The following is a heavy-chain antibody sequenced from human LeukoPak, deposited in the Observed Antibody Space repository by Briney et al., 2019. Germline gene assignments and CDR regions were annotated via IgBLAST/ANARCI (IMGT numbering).Heavy chain of an antibody. V-gene: IGHV3-53*01. CDR2: IYSGGST. Sequence: GGSLRLSCAASGFTVSSNYMSWVRQAPGKGLEWVSVIYSGGSTYYADSVKGRFTISRDNSKNTLYLQMNSLRAVDTAVYYCASSIAAAGTHLDYWGQGTLVTVSS. CDR3: ASSIAAAGTHLDY. J-gene: IGHJ4*02. CDR1: GFTVSSNY. D-gene: IGHD6-13*01.